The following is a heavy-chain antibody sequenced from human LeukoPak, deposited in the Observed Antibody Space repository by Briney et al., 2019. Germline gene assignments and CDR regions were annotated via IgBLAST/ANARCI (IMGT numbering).Heavy chain of an antibody. V-gene: IGHV3-23*01. CDR3: AKDRGRYYDSSGYYWGYYFDS. D-gene: IGHD3-22*01. CDR1: GFTFDTYA. CDR2: ISGSGGST. Sequence: TGGSLRLSCAASGFTFDTYAVTWVRQAPGKGLEWVSTISGSGGSTYYADSVKGRFTISRDNSKNTLYLQMSSLRAEDTAVYYCAKDRGRYYDSSGYYWGYYFDSWGQGILVTVST. J-gene: IGHJ4*02.